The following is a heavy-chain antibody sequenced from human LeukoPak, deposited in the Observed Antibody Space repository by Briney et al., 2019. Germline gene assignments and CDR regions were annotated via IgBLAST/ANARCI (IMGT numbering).Heavy chain of an antibody. CDR2: IYHSGST. D-gene: IGHD7-27*01. CDR1: GYSISSGYY. J-gene: IGHJ5*02. V-gene: IGHV4-38-2*01. Sequence: SETLSLTCAVSGYSISSGYYWGWIRQPPRKGLEWIGSIYHSGSTYYNPSLKSRVTISVDTSKNQFSLKLSSVTAADTAVYYCARQRWGSRTGFDPWGQGTLVTVSS. CDR3: ARQRWGSRTGFDP.